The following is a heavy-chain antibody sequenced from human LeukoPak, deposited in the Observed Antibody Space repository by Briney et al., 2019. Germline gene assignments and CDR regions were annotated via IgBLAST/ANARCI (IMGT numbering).Heavy chain of an antibody. V-gene: IGHV1-18*01. CDR1: GYTFTSYG. D-gene: IGHD4-17*01. CDR3: ARTAVTTPPHDY. J-gene: IGHJ4*02. Sequence: ALVKVSCKASGYTFTSYGISWVRQAPGQGLEWMGWISAYNGNTNYAQKLQGRVTMTTDTSTSTAYMELRSLRSDDTAVYYCARTAVTTPPHDYWGQGTLVTVSS. CDR2: ISAYNGNT.